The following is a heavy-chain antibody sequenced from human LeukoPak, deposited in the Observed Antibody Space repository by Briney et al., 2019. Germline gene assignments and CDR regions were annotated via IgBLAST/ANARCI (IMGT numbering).Heavy chain of an antibody. V-gene: IGHV3-66*01. Sequence: PGGSLRLSCAASGFTFSDYSMNWVRQAPGKGLEWVSVIYSGGSTYYADSVKGRFTISRDNSKNTLYLQMNSLRAEDTAVYYCARDPRPMVRGVIRDAFDFWGQGTMVTVSS. J-gene: IGHJ3*01. CDR3: ARDPRPMVRGVIRDAFDF. CDR1: GFTFSDYS. CDR2: IYSGGST. D-gene: IGHD3-10*01.